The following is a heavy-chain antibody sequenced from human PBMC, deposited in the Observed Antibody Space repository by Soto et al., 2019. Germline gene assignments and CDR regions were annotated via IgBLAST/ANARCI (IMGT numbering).Heavy chain of an antibody. CDR3: TKSSSSTFYHFYDMDV. CDR1: GFTFSSYA. Sequence: RLSCAASGFTFSSYAMNWVRQAPGKGLEWVSGISGSGAGTFYADSVKGRFTISRDNSKNTLYLQMNTLRAEDTAIFYCTKSSSSTFYHFYDMDVWGQGTTVTVSS. CDR2: ISGSGAGT. J-gene: IGHJ6*02. D-gene: IGHD6-6*01. V-gene: IGHV3-23*01.